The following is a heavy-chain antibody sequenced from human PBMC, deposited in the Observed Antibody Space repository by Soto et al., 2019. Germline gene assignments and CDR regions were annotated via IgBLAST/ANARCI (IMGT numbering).Heavy chain of an antibody. CDR3: ARDYYGSGSQYNPLDY. Sequence: QVQLVESGGGVVQPGRSLSLSCAASGFNLITYGMHWVRQAPGKGLEWVAVIWWDGSKKYYADSVKGRFTISRDKSKNTLYLQMNSLRGEDAAVYYCARDYYGSGSQYNPLDYWGQGTLVTVSS. V-gene: IGHV3-33*01. J-gene: IGHJ4*02. CDR1: GFNLITYG. D-gene: IGHD3-10*01. CDR2: IWWDGSKK.